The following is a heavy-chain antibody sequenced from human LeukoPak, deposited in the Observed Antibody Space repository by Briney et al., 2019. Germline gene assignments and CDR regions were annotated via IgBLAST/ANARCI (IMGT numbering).Heavy chain of an antibody. J-gene: IGHJ4*02. CDR2: IYSSGSN. V-gene: IGHV4-59*01. CDR1: GFTFSSYE. Sequence: GSLRLSCAASGFTFSSYEMNWVLQAAGKGLAGIGYIYSSGSNNYNPSLNSRVTISVDTSKNQFSLKLTSMTAADTAVYHCARGPTRYYFDYWGQGTLVTVSS. CDR3: ARGPTRYYFDY.